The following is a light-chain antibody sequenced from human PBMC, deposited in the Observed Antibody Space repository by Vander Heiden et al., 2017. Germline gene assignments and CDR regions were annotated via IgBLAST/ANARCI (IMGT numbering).Light chain of an antibody. J-gene: IGKJ2*01. V-gene: IGKV1-39*01. CDR1: QSISSY. Sequence: DIQMTQSPSSLSASVGDRVTITCRASQSISSYLSWYQQKPGKAPRLLIYAASSLQSGVPSRFSGSGSGTDFTLTINSLQPEDFATYYCQQSYSTPHTFGQGTELEIK. CDR2: AAS. CDR3: QQSYSTPHT.